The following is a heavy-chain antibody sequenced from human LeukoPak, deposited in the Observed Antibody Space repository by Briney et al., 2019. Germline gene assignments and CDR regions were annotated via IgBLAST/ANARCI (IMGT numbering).Heavy chain of an antibody. J-gene: IGHJ4*02. D-gene: IGHD6-19*01. CDR2: INPNSGGT. Sequence: GASVKVSCKASGYTFTGYYMHWVRQAPGQGLEWMGRINPNSGGTNYAQKFQGRGTMTRDTYISTAYMELSRLRSDDTAVYYCARESAVAGPVDYWGQGTLVTVSS. CDR3: ARESAVAGPVDY. CDR1: GYTFTGYY. V-gene: IGHV1-2*06.